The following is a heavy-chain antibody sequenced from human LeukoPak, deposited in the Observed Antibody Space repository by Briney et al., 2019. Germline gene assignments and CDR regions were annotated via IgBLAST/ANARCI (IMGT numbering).Heavy chain of an antibody. CDR3: ARAHYGSGNSVSLYYFDY. CDR2: ISGSGTGYST. D-gene: IGHD3-10*01. V-gene: IGHV3-64*04. CDR1: GFTFSIYT. Sequence: GGSLRLSCSASGFTFSIYTMYWVRQAPGKGLEYVSTISGSGTGYSTYYADSVKGRFTISRDDSESIAYLQMNSLKTEDTAVYYCARAHYGSGNSVSLYYFDYWGQGTLVTVSS. J-gene: IGHJ4*02.